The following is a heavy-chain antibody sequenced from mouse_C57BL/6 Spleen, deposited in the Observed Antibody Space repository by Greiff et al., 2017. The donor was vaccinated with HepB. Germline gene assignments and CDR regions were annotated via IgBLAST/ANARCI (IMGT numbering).Heavy chain of an antibody. CDR1: GYTFTSYW. CDR2: IYPSDSET. V-gene: IGHV1-61*01. Sequence: QVQLQQPGAELVRPGSSVKLSCKASGYTFTSYWMDWVKQRPGQGLEWIGNIYPSDSETHYNQKFKDKATLTVDQSSSTAYMQLSSLTSEDSAVYYCARSNSGYFDVWGTGTTVTVSS. J-gene: IGHJ1*03. D-gene: IGHD2-5*01. CDR3: ARSNSGYFDV.